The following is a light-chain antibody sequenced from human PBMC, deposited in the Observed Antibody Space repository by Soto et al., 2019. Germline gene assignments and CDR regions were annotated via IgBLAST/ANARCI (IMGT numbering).Light chain of an antibody. CDR2: GAS. V-gene: IGKV3-15*01. J-gene: IGKJ1*01. CDR1: QSISDT. Sequence: EFVLTQSPGTLSLSPGERATLSCRASQSISDTLAWYQQKPGQAPRLLIYGASRRATGFPARFSGSGSGTDFTLTISSLQSEDFAVYYCQQYNNWPWTFGQGTKVDIK. CDR3: QQYNNWPWT.